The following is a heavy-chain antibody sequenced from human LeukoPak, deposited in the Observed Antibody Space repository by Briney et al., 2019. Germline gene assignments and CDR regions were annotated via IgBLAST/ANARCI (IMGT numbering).Heavy chain of an antibody. CDR3: ARKEYYYGMDV. V-gene: IGHV1-18*01. J-gene: IGHJ6*02. Sequence: GASVKVSCKASGYTFTSYGISWVRQAPGQGLEWMGWISAYNGNTNYAQKLQGRVTMTTDTSTSTAHMELRSLRSDDTAVYYCARKEYYYGMDVWGQGTTVTVSS. CDR1: GYTFTSYG. CDR2: ISAYNGNT.